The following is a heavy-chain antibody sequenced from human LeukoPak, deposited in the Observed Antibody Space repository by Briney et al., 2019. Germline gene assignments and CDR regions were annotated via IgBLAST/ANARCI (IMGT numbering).Heavy chain of an antibody. D-gene: IGHD6-19*01. CDR3: ARVLKEGSGWPNWFDP. J-gene: IGHJ5*02. CDR1: GFTFSNYW. Sequence: PGGSLRLSCAASGFTFSNYWMSWVREAPGKGLEWLANIKEDGSIIRYLDSVKGRFTVSRDNAKNSIYVQMDSLRAEDTAMYYCARVLKEGSGWPNWFDPWGQGTLVTVPS. V-gene: IGHV3-7*01. CDR2: IKEDGSII.